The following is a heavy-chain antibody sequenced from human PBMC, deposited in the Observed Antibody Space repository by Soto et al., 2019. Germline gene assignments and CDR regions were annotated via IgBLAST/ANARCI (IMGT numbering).Heavy chain of an antibody. V-gene: IGHV4-59*01. J-gene: IGHJ5*02. CDR3: ARELFGRSVWFDP. Sequence: QVQLQESGPGLVKPSETLSLTCTVSGGSISSYYWSWIRQPPGKGLERIGYIYYSGSTNYNPSLKSRVTISVDTSKNQFSLKLSSVTAADTAVYYCARELFGRSVWFDPWGQGTLVTVSS. CDR1: GGSISSYY. CDR2: IYYSGST. D-gene: IGHD3-10*01.